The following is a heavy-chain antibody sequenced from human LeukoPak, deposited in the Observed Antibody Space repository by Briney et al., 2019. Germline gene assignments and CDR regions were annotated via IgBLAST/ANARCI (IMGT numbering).Heavy chain of an antibody. CDR3: ARDSTANYAFDI. CDR1: GFTFNSYA. V-gene: IGHV3-23*01. CDR2: ISGSGGST. D-gene: IGHD2-2*01. J-gene: IGHJ3*02. Sequence: GGSLRLSCAASGFTFNSYAMSWVRQAPGKGLEWVSAISGSGGSTSYADSVKGRFTISRDNSKNTLYLQMNSLRAEDTAVYYCARDSTANYAFDIWGQGTMVTVSS.